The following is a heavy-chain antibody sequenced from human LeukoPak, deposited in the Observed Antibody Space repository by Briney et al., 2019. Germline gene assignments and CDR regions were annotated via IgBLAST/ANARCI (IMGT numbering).Heavy chain of an antibody. CDR2: IYYSGST. J-gene: IGHJ4*02. Sequence: SETLSLTCTVSGGSISSSTYYWGWIRQPPGKGLEWIGSIYYSGSTYYNPSLKSLFTISVDTSKNQFSLKPSSVTAADTAVYYCARYYDFWSGYIRGWGQGTLVTVSS. D-gene: IGHD3-3*01. V-gene: IGHV4-39*01. CDR3: ARYYDFWSGYIRG. CDR1: GGSISSSTYY.